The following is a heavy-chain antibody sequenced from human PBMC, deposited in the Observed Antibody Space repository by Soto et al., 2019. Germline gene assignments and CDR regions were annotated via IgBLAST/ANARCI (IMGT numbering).Heavy chain of an antibody. CDR2: INPSGGST. D-gene: IGHD4-17*01. V-gene: IGHV1-46*01. CDR1: GYTFTSYY. J-gene: IGHJ6*02. CDR3: ARGTTVAHPYYYYGMDV. Sequence: ASVKVSCKASGYTFTSYYMHWVRQAPGQGLEWMGIINPSGGSTSYAQKFQGRVTMTRDTSTSTVYMELSSLRSEDTAVYYCARGTTVAHPYYYYGMDVWGQGTTVTVYS.